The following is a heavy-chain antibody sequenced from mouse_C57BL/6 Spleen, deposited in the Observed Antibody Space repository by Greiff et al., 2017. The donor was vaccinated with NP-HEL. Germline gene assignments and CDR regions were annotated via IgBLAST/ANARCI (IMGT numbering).Heavy chain of an antibody. CDR1: GFTFSSYG. V-gene: IGHV5-6*01. D-gene: IGHD1-1*01. J-gene: IGHJ1*03. Sequence: LVESGGDLVKPGGSLKLSCAASGFTFSSYGMSWVRQTPDKRLEWVATISSGGSYTYYPDSVKGRFTISRDNAKNTLYLQMSSLKSEDTAMYYCARLVALDWYFDVWGTGTTVTVSS. CDR3: ARLVALDWYFDV. CDR2: ISSGGSYT.